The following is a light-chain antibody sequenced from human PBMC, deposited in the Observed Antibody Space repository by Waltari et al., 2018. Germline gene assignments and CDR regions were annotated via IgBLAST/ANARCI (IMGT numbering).Light chain of an antibody. CDR2: AAS. V-gene: IGKV1-39*01. Sequence: DIQMTQSPSSLSASVGDRVTITCRASQRISNYLNWYQQKPGKVPKLLIYAASTLHSGVPSRFSGSGSGKEFTLTISSLQVEDFATYYCQQSYSTAPETFGQGTRVDMK. J-gene: IGKJ1*01. CDR3: QQSYSTAPET. CDR1: QRISNY.